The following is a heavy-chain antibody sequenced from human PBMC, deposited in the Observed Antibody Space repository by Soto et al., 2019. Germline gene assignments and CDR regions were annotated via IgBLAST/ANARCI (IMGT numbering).Heavy chain of an antibody. CDR3: ARDRGREMATILIGYYFDY. CDR1: GFTFSSYG. Sequence: QVQLVESGGGVVQPGRSLRLSCAASGFTFSSYGMHWVRQAPGKGLEWVAVIWYDGSNKYYADSVKGRFTISRDNSKNTLYLQMNSLRAEDTAVYYCARDRGREMATILIGYYFDYWGQGTLVTVSS. V-gene: IGHV3-33*01. D-gene: IGHD5-12*01. CDR2: IWYDGSNK. J-gene: IGHJ4*02.